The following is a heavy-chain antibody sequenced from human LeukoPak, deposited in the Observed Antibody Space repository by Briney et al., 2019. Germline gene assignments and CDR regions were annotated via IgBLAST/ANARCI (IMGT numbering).Heavy chain of an antibody. CDR3: AKDKRYYDSSGSPYYYYGMDV. CDR2: ITTSSSYI. V-gene: IGHV3-21*04. CDR1: GFIFSTYS. J-gene: IGHJ6*02. Sequence: GGSLRLSCAASGFIFSTYSMNWVRQAPGKGLEWVSSITTSSSYIYYADSVKGRFTISRDNSKNTLHLQMNSLRAEDTAVYYCAKDKRYYDSSGSPYYYYGMDVWGQGTTVTVSS. D-gene: IGHD3-22*01.